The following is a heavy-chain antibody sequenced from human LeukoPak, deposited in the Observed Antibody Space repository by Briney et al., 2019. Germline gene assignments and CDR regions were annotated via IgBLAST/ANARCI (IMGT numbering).Heavy chain of an antibody. CDR3: ARGHYGDQRQ. CDR2: IEGDGSEK. CDR1: GFTSRSFW. J-gene: IGHJ4*02. V-gene: IGHV3-7*01. D-gene: IGHD4-17*01. Sequence: SGGSLRLSCTASGFTSRSFWMNWVRQAPGEGLEWVANIEGDGSEKYYVDSVKGRFTISRDNAKNSLYLEMNNLRPEDKAVYYCARGHYGDQRQWGQGTLVTVSS.